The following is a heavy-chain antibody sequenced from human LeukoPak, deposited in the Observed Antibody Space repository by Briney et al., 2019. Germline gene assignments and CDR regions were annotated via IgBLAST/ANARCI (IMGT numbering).Heavy chain of an antibody. J-gene: IGHJ4*02. CDR2: IGGNGGGT. D-gene: IGHD4-11*01. Sequence: PGGSLRLPCAASGFTFSSFPMSWVSQAPGTGLEWVSIIGGNGGGTYYADSVKGRFTISRDNSKNTLYLQMDSLRAEDTAVYFCAKERATTTSFDYWGQGTLVTVSS. CDR3: AKERATTTSFDY. CDR1: GFTFSSFP. V-gene: IGHV3-23*01.